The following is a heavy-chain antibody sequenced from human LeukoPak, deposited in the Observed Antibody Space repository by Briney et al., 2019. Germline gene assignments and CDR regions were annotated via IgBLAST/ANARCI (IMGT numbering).Heavy chain of an antibody. CDR3: ARAAYSMVRGVYYYYYMDV. Sequence: GGSLRLSCAASGFTVSSNYMSWVRQAPGKGLEWVSVIYSGGSTYYADSVKGRFTISRDNSKNTLYLQMNSLRAEDTAVYYCARAAYSMVRGVYYYYYMDVWGKGTTVTVSS. CDR2: IYSGGST. D-gene: IGHD3-10*01. V-gene: IGHV3-53*01. CDR1: GFTVSSNY. J-gene: IGHJ6*03.